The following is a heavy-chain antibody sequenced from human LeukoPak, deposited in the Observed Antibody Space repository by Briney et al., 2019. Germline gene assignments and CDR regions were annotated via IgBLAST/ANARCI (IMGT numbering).Heavy chain of an antibody. J-gene: IGHJ4*02. CDR3: TTFGIGNLLSSYDY. CDR2: IKSKANGGTT. V-gene: IGHV3-15*07. D-gene: IGHD2-21*01. Sequence: GGSLRLSCAASGFPVSDAWMNWVRQAPGKGLEWVGRIKSKANGGTTDYAAPVKGRFTISRDDSKNTLYLQLNSLKTEDTAVYYCTTFGIGNLLSSYDYWGQGTLVTVSS. CDR1: GFPVSDAW.